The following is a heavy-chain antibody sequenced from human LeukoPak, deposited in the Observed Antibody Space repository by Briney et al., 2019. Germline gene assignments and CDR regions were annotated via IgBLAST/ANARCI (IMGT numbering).Heavy chain of an antibody. V-gene: IGHV3-21*01. CDR3: ATLGVY. CDR1: GFTFNSYS. Sequence: KSGGSLRLSCAASGFTFNSYSMNWVRQAPGKGLEWVSSISGSNSYIYYADSMKGRFTISRDNAKNSLYLQMNSLRAEDSAVYYCATLGVYWGQGTLVTVSS. J-gene: IGHJ4*02. D-gene: IGHD2-8*01. CDR2: ISGSNSYI.